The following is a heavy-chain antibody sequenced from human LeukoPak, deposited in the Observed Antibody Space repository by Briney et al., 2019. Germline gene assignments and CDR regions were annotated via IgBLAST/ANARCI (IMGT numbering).Heavy chain of an antibody. Sequence: GGSLRLSCAASGFTVSSNYMSWVRRAPGKGLEWVSVIYSGGSTYYADSVKGRFTISRDNSKNTLYLQMNSLRAEDTAVYYCTTIAAAERFNWFDPWGQGTLVTVSS. V-gene: IGHV3-66*01. CDR3: TTIAAAERFNWFDP. J-gene: IGHJ5*02. CDR2: IYSGGST. CDR1: GFTVSSNY. D-gene: IGHD6-13*01.